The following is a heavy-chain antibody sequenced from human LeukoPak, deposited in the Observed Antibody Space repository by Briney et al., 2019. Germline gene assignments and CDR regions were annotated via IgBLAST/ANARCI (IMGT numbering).Heavy chain of an antibody. D-gene: IGHD5-12*01. CDR2: IWYDGTNK. V-gene: IGHV3-33*08. CDR3: ARGGYSGIYYGMDV. CDR1: GFTFSSYA. J-gene: IGHJ6*02. Sequence: GGSLRLSCAASGFTFSSYAMHWVRQAPGKGLEWVAVIWYDGTNKDHADSVKGRFTISRDNSKNTLYLQMNSLRAEDTALYYCARGGYSGIYYGMDVWGQGTTVTVSS.